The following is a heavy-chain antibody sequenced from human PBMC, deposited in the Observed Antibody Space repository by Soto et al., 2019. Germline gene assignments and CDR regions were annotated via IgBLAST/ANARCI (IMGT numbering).Heavy chain of an antibody. D-gene: IGHD3-10*01. CDR3: TTGPPPYFGSGSYLDYYYGVDV. J-gene: IGHJ6*02. CDR1: GFTFSNAW. Sequence: EVQLVESGGGLVKPGGSLRLSCTASGFTFSNAWMNWVRQAPGKGLEWVGRIKSESDGGTTDYAPPVIGRFTISRDDSTDTLYLQMNSLKTEDTAVYYCTTGPPPYFGSGSYLDYYYGVDVWGQGTTVTVFS. V-gene: IGHV3-15*07. CDR2: IKSESDGGTT.